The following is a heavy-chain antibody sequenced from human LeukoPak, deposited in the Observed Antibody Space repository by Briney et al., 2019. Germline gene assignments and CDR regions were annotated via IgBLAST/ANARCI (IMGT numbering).Heavy chain of an antibody. CDR3: ARQGRVGQRPFDY. Sequence: GGSLRLSCAASGFTFSSYSMNWVRQAPGKGLEWVSYISSSSSTIYYADSVKGRFTISRDNAKNSLYLQMNGLRAEDTAVYYCARQGRVGQRPFDYWGQGTLVTVSS. CDR2: ISSSSSTI. J-gene: IGHJ4*02. V-gene: IGHV3-48*01. D-gene: IGHD6-6*01. CDR1: GFTFSSYS.